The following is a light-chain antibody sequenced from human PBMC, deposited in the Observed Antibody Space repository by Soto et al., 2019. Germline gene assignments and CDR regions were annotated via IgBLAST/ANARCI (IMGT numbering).Light chain of an antibody. J-gene: IGLJ3*02. CDR2: SNN. CDR3: AAWDARLNGLV. CDR1: SSNIGTYT. Sequence: QSVLTQPPSASGTPGQRVTISCSGSSSNIGTYTVNWYQHVPGTAPKLLIYSNNPRPSGVPDRLSVSKSGTSASLAISGLQSEDDADYYCAAWDARLNGLVFGGGTKLTVL. V-gene: IGLV1-44*01.